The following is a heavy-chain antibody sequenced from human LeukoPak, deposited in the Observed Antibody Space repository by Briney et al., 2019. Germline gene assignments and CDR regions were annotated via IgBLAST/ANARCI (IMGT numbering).Heavy chain of an antibody. CDR1: GYTFTGNY. V-gene: IGHV1-2*06. CDR3: ARTGANDAFDI. D-gene: IGHD1-14*01. Sequence: ASVKVSCKASGYTFTGNYMHWVRQAPGQGLELMGRINPNSGGTNYARKFQGRVTMTRDTSISTAYMELSRLRSDDTAVYYCARTGANDAFDIWGQGTMVTVSS. J-gene: IGHJ3*02. CDR2: INPNSGGT.